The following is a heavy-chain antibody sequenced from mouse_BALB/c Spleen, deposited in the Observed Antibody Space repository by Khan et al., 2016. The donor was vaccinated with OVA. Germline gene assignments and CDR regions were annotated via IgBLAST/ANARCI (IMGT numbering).Heavy chain of an antibody. CDR2: INPHIGET. Sequence: EVELVESGPELVKPGASVKISCKASGYSFTGYFMHWVMQSHGKSLEWIGRINPHIGETFYNQKFKGKATLTVDESSSTAHMELRSLASEDSAVYFCARIYGSDVDYWGQGTTLTVSS. CDR3: ARIYGSDVDY. D-gene: IGHD1-1*01. V-gene: IGHV1-20*02. CDR1: GYSFTGYF. J-gene: IGHJ2*01.